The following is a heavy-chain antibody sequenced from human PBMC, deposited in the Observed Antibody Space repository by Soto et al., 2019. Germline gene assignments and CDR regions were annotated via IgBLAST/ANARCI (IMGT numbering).Heavy chain of an antibody. CDR3: AMAVSRRSGWGLGMDV. D-gene: IGHD6-19*01. Sequence: QVQLVQSGAEVKKPGASVKVSCKASGYTFTSYAMHWVRQAPGQRLEWMGWINAGNGNTKYSQKFQGRVTISRDTSASTAYMELSSLSSEETAVYYCAMAVSRRSGWGLGMDVWGQGTTVTVSS. V-gene: IGHV1-3*01. J-gene: IGHJ6*02. CDR1: GYTFTSYA. CDR2: INAGNGNT.